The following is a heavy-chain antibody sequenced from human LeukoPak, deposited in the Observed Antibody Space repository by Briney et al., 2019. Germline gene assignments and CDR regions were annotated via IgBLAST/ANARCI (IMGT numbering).Heavy chain of an antibody. J-gene: IGHJ3*02. Sequence: SETLSLTCSVSGGSISSYYWSWIRQPPGKGLEWIGYIYYSGSTNYNPSLKSRVTISVDTSKNQFSLKLSSVTAADTAVYYCARVYGSGYDFRGAFDIWGQGTMVTVSS. CDR2: IYYSGST. CDR3: ARVYGSGYDFRGAFDI. CDR1: GGSISSYY. D-gene: IGHD5-12*01. V-gene: IGHV4-59*01.